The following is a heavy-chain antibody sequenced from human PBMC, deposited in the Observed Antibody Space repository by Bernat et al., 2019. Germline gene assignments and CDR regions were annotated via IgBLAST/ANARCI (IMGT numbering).Heavy chain of an antibody. V-gene: IGHV3-23*04. Sequence: EVQLVESGGGLVQPGGSLRLSCAASGFTFSSYAMSWVRQAPGKGLEWVSAISGSGGSTYYADSVKGRFTISRDNSKNTLYLQMNSLRAEDTAVYYCAKSPRMASTSNPVFGAWGQGTLVTVSS. J-gene: IGHJ5*02. D-gene: IGHD2-2*01. CDR2: ISGSGGST. CDR1: GFTFSSYA. CDR3: AKSPRMASTSNPVFGA.